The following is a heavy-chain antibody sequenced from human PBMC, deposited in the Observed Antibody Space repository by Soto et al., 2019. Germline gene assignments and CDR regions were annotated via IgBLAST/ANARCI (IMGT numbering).Heavy chain of an antibody. CDR2: IYYSGST. V-gene: IGHV4-31*03. D-gene: IGHD3-10*01. Sequence: TSETLSLTCTVSGGSISSGGYYWSWIRQHPGKGLEWIGYIYYSGSTYYNPSLKSRVTISVDTSKNQFSLKLSSVTAADTAVYYCARGVPGWFGELYPYYYYGMDVWGQGTTVTVSS. CDR1: GGSISSGGYY. CDR3: ARGVPGWFGELYPYYYYGMDV. J-gene: IGHJ6*02.